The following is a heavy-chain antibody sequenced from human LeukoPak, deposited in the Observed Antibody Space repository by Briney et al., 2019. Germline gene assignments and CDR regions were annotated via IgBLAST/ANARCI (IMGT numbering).Heavy chain of an antibody. V-gene: IGHV4-59*01. Sequence: KSSETLSLTCTVSGGSISSYYWSWIRQPPGKGLEWIGYIYYSGSTNYNPSLKSRVTISVDTSKNQFSLKLSSVTAADTAVYYCARQEMATTYYFDYWGQGTLVTVSS. CDR1: GGSISSYY. CDR3: ARQEMATTYYFDY. D-gene: IGHD5-24*01. J-gene: IGHJ4*02. CDR2: IYYSGST.